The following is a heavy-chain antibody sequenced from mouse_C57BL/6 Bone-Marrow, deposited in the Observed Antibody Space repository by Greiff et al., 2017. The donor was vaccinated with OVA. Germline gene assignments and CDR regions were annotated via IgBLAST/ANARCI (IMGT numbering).Heavy chain of an antibody. Sequence: QVQLQQSGAELVRPGASVTLSCKASGYTFTDYEMHWVKQTPVHGLEWIGAIDPETGGTAYNQKFKGKAILTADKSSSTAYMELRSLTSEDSAVNYCTRGVTTVVARWYFDVWGTGTTVTVSS. CDR3: TRGVTTVVARWYFDV. J-gene: IGHJ1*03. CDR1: GYTFTDYE. D-gene: IGHD1-1*01. CDR2: IDPETGGT. V-gene: IGHV1-15*01.